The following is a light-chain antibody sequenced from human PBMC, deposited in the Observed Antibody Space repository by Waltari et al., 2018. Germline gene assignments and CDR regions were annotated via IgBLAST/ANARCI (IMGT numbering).Light chain of an antibody. Sequence: QSALTQPASVSGSPGQSISIPCTGTSTDVGSYNSVPWYQQHPGSAPKLMIYDVSERPSGVSDRFSGSKSGNTASLTISGLQAEDEADYYCASYTSGNTLIFGGGTRVTVL. J-gene: IGLJ2*01. CDR1: STDVGSYNS. CDR3: ASYTSGNTLI. V-gene: IGLV2-14*03. CDR2: DVS.